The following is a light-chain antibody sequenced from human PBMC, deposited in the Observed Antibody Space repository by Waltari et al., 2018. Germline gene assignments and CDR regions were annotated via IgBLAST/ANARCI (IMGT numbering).Light chain of an antibody. J-gene: IGKJ1*01. CDR1: QGIRND. V-gene: IGKV1-6*01. Sequence: AIQMTQSPSSLSASVGDRVTITCRASQGIRNDLGWYQQKPGKAPKLLIYAASRLQSGVPSRFSGSGSGTDFTLTISSLQPEDFATYYCLQDYNYPPWTFGQGTKVEIK. CDR2: AAS. CDR3: LQDYNYPPWT.